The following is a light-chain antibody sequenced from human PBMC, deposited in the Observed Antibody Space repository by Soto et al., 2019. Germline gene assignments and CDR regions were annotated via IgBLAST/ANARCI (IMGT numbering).Light chain of an antibody. J-gene: IGLJ1*01. V-gene: IGLV2-14*03. CDR3: RSYTSSSTYV. CDR1: SSDVGGYNY. CDR2: DVN. Sequence: QSALTQPASVSGSPGQSITISCTGTSSDVGGYNYVSWYQQHPGKPPKLMIYDVNNRPSGVSHRFSGSKSGNTASLTISGLQAEDEADYYCRSYTSSSTYVFGTGTKLTVL.